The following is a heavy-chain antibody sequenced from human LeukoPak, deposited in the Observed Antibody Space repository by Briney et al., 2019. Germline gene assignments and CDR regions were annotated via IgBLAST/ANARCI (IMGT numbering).Heavy chain of an antibody. CDR3: AKGSLIAASGTLFDF. V-gene: IGHV3-9*01. Sequence: GGSLRLSCAASGFTFSNYALSWVRQAPGRGLDWVSGLGWNGDIIDYADSVKGRFTISRDNAKNSLYLQMDSLKTEDTALYYCAKGSLIAASGTLFDFWGQGTLVTVSS. CDR1: GFTFSNYA. D-gene: IGHD6-13*01. J-gene: IGHJ4*02. CDR2: LGWNGDII.